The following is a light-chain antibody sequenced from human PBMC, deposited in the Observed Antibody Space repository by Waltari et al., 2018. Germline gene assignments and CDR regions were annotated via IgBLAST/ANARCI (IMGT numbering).Light chain of an antibody. CDR1: PTITSH. V-gene: IGKV1-39*01. CDR2: TTS. Sequence: EIQMTPPPPSLSASVGARVTITCRASPTITSHLNWFQQQPGRAPKLLIHTTSSLQSGVPSRFSGSGSGTQFTLTISRLQPEDFATYFCQQSYIPPYTFGQGTKLEI. CDR3: QQSYIPPYT. J-gene: IGKJ2*01.